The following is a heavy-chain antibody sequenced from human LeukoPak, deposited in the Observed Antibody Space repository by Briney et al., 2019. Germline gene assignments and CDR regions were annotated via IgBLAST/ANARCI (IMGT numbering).Heavy chain of an antibody. CDR2: INPSGGST. V-gene: IGHV1-46*01. D-gene: IGHD1-14*01. Sequence: ASVTDSFKASGYTFTNYYMHWVRQAPGQGLEWMGIINPSGGSTSYAQKFQGRVTMTRDTSTSTVYMELSSQRSEDTAVYYCARKLRNLDYWGQGTLVTVSS. J-gene: IGHJ4*02. CDR1: GYTFTNYY. CDR3: ARKLRNLDY.